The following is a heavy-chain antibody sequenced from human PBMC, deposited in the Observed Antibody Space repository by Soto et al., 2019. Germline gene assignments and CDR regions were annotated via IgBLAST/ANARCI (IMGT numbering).Heavy chain of an antibody. D-gene: IGHD6-19*01. V-gene: IGHV4-39*01. J-gene: IGHJ4*02. CDR1: GGSVSSSNYY. Sequence: SEPLSLTCTVSGGSVSSSNYYWGWIRQTPGKGLEWIGSIYYSGSTYYNQSLKSRVTISVDTSKNQFSLKLSSVTAADTAVYYCARLPGIAVAGIIDYWGQGTLVTVS. CDR2: IYYSGST. CDR3: ARLPGIAVAGIIDY.